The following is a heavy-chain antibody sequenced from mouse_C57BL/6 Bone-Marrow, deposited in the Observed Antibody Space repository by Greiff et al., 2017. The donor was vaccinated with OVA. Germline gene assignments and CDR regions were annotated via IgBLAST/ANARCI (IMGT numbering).Heavy chain of an antibody. D-gene: IGHD2-2*01. Sequence: EVMLVESGGGLVKPGGSLKLSCAASGFTFSSYAMSWVRQTPEKRLEWVATISDGGSYTYYPDNVKGRFTISRDNAKNNLYLQMSHLKSEDTAMYYCARGGGYPAWFAYWGQGTLVTVSA. J-gene: IGHJ3*01. V-gene: IGHV5-4*03. CDR2: ISDGGSYT. CDR3: ARGGGYPAWFAY. CDR1: GFTFSSYA.